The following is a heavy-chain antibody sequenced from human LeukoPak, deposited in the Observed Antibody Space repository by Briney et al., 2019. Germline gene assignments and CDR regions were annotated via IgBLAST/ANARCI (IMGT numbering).Heavy chain of an antibody. CDR1: GGSLSGYY. Sequence: SETLSLTCAVYGGSLSGYYWSWIRQPPGKGLEWIGEINHSGSTNYNPSLKSRVTTSVDTSKNQFSLNLISVTAADTAVYYCARRVRSGDGWIFDSWGQGTPVTVSS. CDR3: ARRVRSGDGWIFDS. D-gene: IGHD5-24*01. CDR2: INHSGST. V-gene: IGHV4-34*01. J-gene: IGHJ4*02.